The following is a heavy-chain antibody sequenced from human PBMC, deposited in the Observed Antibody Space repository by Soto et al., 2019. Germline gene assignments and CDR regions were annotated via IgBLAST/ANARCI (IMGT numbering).Heavy chain of an antibody. J-gene: IGHJ4*02. D-gene: IGHD3-22*01. V-gene: IGHV3-23*01. CDR3: AKDAHYYDSRTGFDY. CDR2: ISGSGGST. Sequence: GGSLRLSCAASGFTFSSYAMSWVRQAPGKGLEWVSAISGSGGSTYYADSVKGRFTISRDNSKNTLYLQMSSLRAEDTAVYYCAKDAHYYDSRTGFDYWGQGTLVTVSS. CDR1: GFTFSSYA.